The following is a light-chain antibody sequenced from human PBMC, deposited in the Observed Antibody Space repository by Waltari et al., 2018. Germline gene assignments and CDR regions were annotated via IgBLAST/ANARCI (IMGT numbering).Light chain of an antibody. J-gene: IGKJ4*01. Sequence: DIQMTQSPSTLSASVGDRVTITCRARQSISGWLAWYQQKPGKAPKLLSYKASSLESGYPSRFSGSGSGTEFTLTISSLQPDDFATFYCQQHNTYPLTFGGGTKVEIK. CDR1: QSISGW. CDR3: QQHNTYPLT. V-gene: IGKV1-5*03. CDR2: KAS.